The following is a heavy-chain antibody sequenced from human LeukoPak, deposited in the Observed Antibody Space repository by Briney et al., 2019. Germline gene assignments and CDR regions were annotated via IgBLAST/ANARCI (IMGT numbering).Heavy chain of an antibody. CDR3: ARARADGLIIEGFDY. Sequence: GGSLRLSCAASGFTFSSYSMNWVRQAPGKGLEWVSSISSSSSYIYYADSVKGRFTISRDNAKNSLYLQMNSLRAEDTAVYYCARARADGLIIEGFDYWGPGTLVTVSS. D-gene: IGHD1-26*01. CDR1: GFTFSSYS. J-gene: IGHJ4*02. V-gene: IGHV3-21*01. CDR2: ISSSSSYI.